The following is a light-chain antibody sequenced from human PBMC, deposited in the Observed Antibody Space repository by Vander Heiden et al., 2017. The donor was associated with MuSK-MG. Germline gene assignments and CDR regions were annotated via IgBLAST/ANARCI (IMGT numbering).Light chain of an antibody. J-gene: IGLJ2*01. V-gene: IGLV3-1*01. Sequence: SYKLTQPPSMSVSPGQTASIPCSGDKLGDKYACWYQQKPGQSPVLVIYQDSKRPSGIPERFSASNSGNTATLTISGTQAMDEADYYCQAWDSNTEVFGGGTKLTVL. CDR1: KLGDKY. CDR2: QDS. CDR3: QAWDSNTEV.